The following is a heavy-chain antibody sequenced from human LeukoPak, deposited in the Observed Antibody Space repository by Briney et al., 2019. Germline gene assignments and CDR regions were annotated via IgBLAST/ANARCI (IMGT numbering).Heavy chain of an antibody. J-gene: IGHJ3*02. CDR1: GFTFSSYS. D-gene: IGHD6-13*01. Sequence: GGSLRLSCAASGFTFSSYSMNWVRQAPGKGLEWVSSISSSSSNIYYADSVKGRFTISRDNSKNTLYLQMNSLRAEDTAVYYCAKDEVWAAAGHSDAFDIWGQGTMVTVSS. CDR2: ISSSSSNI. CDR3: AKDEVWAAAGHSDAFDI. V-gene: IGHV3-21*01.